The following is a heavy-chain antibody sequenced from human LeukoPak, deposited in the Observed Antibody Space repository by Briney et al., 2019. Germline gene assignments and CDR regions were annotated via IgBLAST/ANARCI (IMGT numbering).Heavy chain of an antibody. CDR1: GFTFSNYW. D-gene: IGHD1-26*01. CDR2: IKYDGREK. Sequence: GGSLRLSCAATGFTFSNYWMSWFRQAPGKGLEWVANIKYDGREKQYVDSVKGRFTISRDNAKNSLFLQMNSMRAEDTAVYYCARYLNSGPEDFWGQGTLVTVSS. V-gene: IGHV3-7*01. J-gene: IGHJ4*02. CDR3: ARYLNSGPEDF.